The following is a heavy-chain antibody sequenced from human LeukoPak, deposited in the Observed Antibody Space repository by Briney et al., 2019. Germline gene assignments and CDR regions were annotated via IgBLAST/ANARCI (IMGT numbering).Heavy chain of an antibody. CDR1: GFTFSSYG. CDR3: AKASPNSGSYFDY. V-gene: IGHV3-30*18. D-gene: IGHD1-26*01. J-gene: IGHJ4*02. Sequence: GGSLRLSCAASGFTFSSYGMHWVRQAPGKGLEWVAVTSYDGSNKYYADSVKGRFTISRDNSKNTLYLQMNSLRAEDTAVYYCAKASPNSGSYFDYWGQGTLVTVSS. CDR2: TSYDGSNK.